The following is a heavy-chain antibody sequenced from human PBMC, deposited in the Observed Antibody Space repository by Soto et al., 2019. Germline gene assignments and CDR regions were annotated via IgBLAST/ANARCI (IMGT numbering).Heavy chain of an antibody. J-gene: IGHJ6*02. D-gene: IGHD2-2*01. V-gene: IGHV1-69*01. CDR2: IIPIFGTA. Sequence: QVQLVQSGAEVKKPGSSVKVSCKASGGTFSSYAISWVRQAPGQGLEWMGGIIPIFGTANYAQKFQGRVTITADESTSTAYRELSSLRSADTAVYYCARGDCSSTSCPKSYYYYGMDVWGQGTTVTVSS. CDR3: ARGDCSSTSCPKSYYYYGMDV. CDR1: GGTFSSYA.